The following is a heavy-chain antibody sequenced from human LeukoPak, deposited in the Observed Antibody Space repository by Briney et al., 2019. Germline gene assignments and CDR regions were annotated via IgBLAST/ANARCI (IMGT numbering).Heavy chain of an antibody. V-gene: IGHV3-30*02. CDR3: AKGRGWEASYYYYYMDV. CDR2: IRYDGSNK. D-gene: IGHD1-26*01. CDR1: GFTFSSYG. Sequence: HPGGSLRLSCAASGFTFSSYGMHWVRQAPGKGLEWGAFIRYDGSNKYYTDSVKGRFTISRDNSKNTLYLQMNSLRAEDTAVYYCAKGRGWEASYYYYYMDVWGKGTTVTISS. J-gene: IGHJ6*03.